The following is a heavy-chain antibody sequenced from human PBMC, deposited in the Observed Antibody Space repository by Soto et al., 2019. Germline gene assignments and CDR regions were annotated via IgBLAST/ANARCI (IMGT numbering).Heavy chain of an antibody. V-gene: IGHV4-39*01. J-gene: IGHJ4*02. CDR1: GGSISSSSYY. CDR2: IYYSGST. Sequence: CTVSGGSISSSSYYWGWIRQPPGKGLEWIGSIYYSGSTYYNPSLKSRVTISVDTSKNQFSLKLSSVTAADTAVYYCAGGYSSSWYHYWGQGTLVTVSS. D-gene: IGHD6-13*01. CDR3: AGGYSSSWYHY.